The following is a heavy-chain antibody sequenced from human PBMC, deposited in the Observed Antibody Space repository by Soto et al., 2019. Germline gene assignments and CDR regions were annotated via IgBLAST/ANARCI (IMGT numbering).Heavy chain of an antibody. D-gene: IGHD6-13*01. Sequence: PSETLSLTCAVYGGSFSGYYWSWIRQPPGKGLEWIGEINHSGSTNYNPSLKSRVTISVDTSKNQISLKLKSVTAADTAVYYCARAAPPGIHYFDYCGQGSLVTVSS. J-gene: IGHJ4*02. CDR1: GGSFSGYY. CDR2: INHSGST. V-gene: IGHV4-34*01. CDR3: ARAAPPGIHYFDY.